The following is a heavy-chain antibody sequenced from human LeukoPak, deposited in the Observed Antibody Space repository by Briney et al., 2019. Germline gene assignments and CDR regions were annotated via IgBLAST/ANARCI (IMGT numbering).Heavy chain of an antibody. V-gene: IGHV1-2*02. J-gene: IGHJ6*04. CDR1: GYTFTGYY. CDR3: ARVNYDFWSGYCLDV. Sequence: ASVKVSCKASGYTFTGYYMHWVRQAPGQGLEGMGWINPNSGGTNYAQKFQGRVTMTRDTSISTAYMELSRLRSDDTAVYYCARVNYDFWSGYCLDVWGKGTTVTVSS. D-gene: IGHD3-3*01. CDR2: INPNSGGT.